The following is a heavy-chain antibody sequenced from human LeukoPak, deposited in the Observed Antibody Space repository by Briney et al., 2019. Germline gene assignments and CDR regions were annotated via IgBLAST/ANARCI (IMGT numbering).Heavy chain of an antibody. CDR3: AKAERWLQLFDY. CDR2: ISGSGGST. V-gene: IGHV3-23*01. J-gene: IGHJ4*02. CDR1: GFTFSSYA. Sequence: PGGSLRLSCAASGFTFSSYAMSWVRQAPGKGLEWVSAISGSGGSTYYADSVKGRFTISRDNSKNTLYLQMNSLRAEDTAIYYCAKAERWLQLFDYWGQGTLVTVSS. D-gene: IGHD5-24*01.